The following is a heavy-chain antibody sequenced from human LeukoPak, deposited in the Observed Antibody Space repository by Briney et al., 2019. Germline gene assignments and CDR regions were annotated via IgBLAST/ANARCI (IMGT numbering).Heavy chain of an antibody. CDR1: GFTFSIYS. V-gene: IGHV3-21*01. CDR2: ISSSSSYI. J-gene: IGHJ4*02. CDR3: ARDSAYYDFWSGYFY. D-gene: IGHD3-3*01. Sequence: GGSLRLSCAASGFTFSIYSMNWVRQAPGKGLEWVSSISSSSSYIYYADSVKGRFTISRDNAKNSLYLQMNSLRAEDTAVYYCARDSAYYDFWSGYFYWGQGTLVTVSS.